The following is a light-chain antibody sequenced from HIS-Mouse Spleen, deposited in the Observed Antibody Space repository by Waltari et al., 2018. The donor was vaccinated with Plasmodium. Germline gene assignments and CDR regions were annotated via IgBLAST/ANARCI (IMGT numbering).Light chain of an antibody. CDR1: SSDVGGYNY. Sequence: QYALTQPRSVFGSPGQSVTISCTGTSSDVGGYNYVSWYQHHPGKAPKLMIYDVSKRPSGVPDRFSGSKSGNTASLTISGLQAEDEADYYCCSYAGSYTYVFGTGTKVTVL. CDR2: DVS. J-gene: IGLJ1*01. V-gene: IGLV2-11*01. CDR3: CSYAGSYTYV.